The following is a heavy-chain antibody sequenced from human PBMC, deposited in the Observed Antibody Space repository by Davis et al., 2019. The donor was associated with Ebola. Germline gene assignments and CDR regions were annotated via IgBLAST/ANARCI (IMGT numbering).Heavy chain of an antibody. D-gene: IGHD6-13*01. V-gene: IGHV3-21*04. CDR3: ARGLFSRGRDY. CDR1: GFSFGSYS. J-gene: IGHJ4*02. Sequence: GGSLRLSCAASGFSFGSYSMNWVRQAPGKGLEWVSSISSSSSYIYYADSVKGRFTISRDNAKNSLSLQMNSLRAEDTAVYYCARGLFSRGRDYWGQGTLVTVSS. CDR2: ISSSSSYI.